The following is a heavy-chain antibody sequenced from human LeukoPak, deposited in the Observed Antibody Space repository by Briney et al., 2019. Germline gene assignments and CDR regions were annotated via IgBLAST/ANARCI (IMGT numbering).Heavy chain of an antibody. J-gene: IGHJ4*02. CDR1: GFTFSSYW. Sequence: PGGSLRLSCAASGFTFSSYWMHWVRQAPGKGLMWVSRINSDESITNYADSVKGRFTISRDNVKNTLYLQMNSLRAEDTAVYYCARVRATFSPHFDNWGQGTLVTVSS. V-gene: IGHV3-74*01. CDR2: INSDESIT. CDR3: ARVRATFSPHFDN. D-gene: IGHD5-12*01.